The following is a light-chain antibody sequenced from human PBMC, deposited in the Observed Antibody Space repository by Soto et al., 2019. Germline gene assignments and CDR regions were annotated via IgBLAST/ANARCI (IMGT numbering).Light chain of an antibody. CDR1: TGAVTSGHY. Sequence: QAVVTQEPSLTVSPGGTVTLTCGSSTGAVTSGHYPYWFQQKPGQAPRTLIYDTSNKHSWTPARFSGSLRGGKAALTLSGEHPEDDAEYYCLLSYSGARVFGGGTKVTVL. CDR3: LLSYSGARV. V-gene: IGLV7-46*01. J-gene: IGLJ3*02. CDR2: DTS.